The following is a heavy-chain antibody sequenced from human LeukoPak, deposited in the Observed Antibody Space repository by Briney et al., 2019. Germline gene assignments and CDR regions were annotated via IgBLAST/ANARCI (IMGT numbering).Heavy chain of an antibody. CDR3: ARLKEFQKIFDY. D-gene: IGHD2-21*01. V-gene: IGHV4-39*01. Sequence: PSETLSLTCTVSGGSISSSDYYWGWIRQPPEKGLEWIGSIYYSGKTYYNPSLKSRVTISVDTSKSQFSLKLSSMTAADTAVYYCARLKEFQKIFDYWGQRTLVTVSS. CDR2: IYYSGKT. J-gene: IGHJ4*02. CDR1: GGSISSSDYY.